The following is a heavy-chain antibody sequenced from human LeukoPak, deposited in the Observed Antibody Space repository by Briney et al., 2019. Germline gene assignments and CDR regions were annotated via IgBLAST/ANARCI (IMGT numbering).Heavy chain of an antibody. CDR3: ARGQTPCPRTCLDY. V-gene: IGHV3-74*03. D-gene: IGHD1-14*01. CDR1: GFTFSRDW. Sequence: GGSLRLSCAASGFTFSRDWMHWVRQAPGKGLVWVSRISDDGSITTYADSVRGRFTISRDNARNSLFLQMNSLRAEDTAVYYCARGQTPCPRTCLDYWGQGTLVTVSS. CDR2: ISDDGSIT. J-gene: IGHJ4*02.